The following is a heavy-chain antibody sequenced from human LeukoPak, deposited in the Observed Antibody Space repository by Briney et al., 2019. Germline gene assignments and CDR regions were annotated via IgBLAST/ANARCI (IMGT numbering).Heavy chain of an antibody. J-gene: IGHJ4*02. Sequence: GGSLRLSCAASGFTFSNCWMHWVRQAPGKGLEWISRIEYDESKTKYADSVKGRFTISRDNAKNTLYLQMNSLRAEDTAVYYCARDSYGGNGGIDYWGQGTLVTVSS. V-gene: IGHV3-74*01. CDR1: GFTFSNCW. CDR3: ARDSYGGNGGIDY. D-gene: IGHD4-23*01. CDR2: IEYDESKT.